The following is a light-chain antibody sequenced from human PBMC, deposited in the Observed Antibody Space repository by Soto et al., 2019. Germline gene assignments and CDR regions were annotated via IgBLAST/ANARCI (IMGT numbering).Light chain of an antibody. J-gene: IGKJ5*01. CDR2: HAS. CDR1: QSISSW. Sequence: IQMSHSPSTLSASVLYRVTITCRASQSISSWLAWYQQRPGKAPNLLIYHASSLESGVPSRFSGSGSGTEFTLSISSLQPDDFGTYYCQQYDEHSITFGQGTRLEIK. CDR3: QQYDEHSIT. V-gene: IGKV1-5*01.